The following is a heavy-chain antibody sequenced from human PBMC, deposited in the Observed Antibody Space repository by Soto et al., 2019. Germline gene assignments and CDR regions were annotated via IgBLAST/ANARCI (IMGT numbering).Heavy chain of an antibody. J-gene: IGHJ4*02. Sequence: TLLNPTQSLTLTCTFSGFSHSTSVMFVSWSLQPPGKALEWLALIDWDDDKYYSTSLKTRLTISKDTSKNQVVLTMTNMDPVDTATYYCARIRYYDPSYYFDYWGQGTLVTVSS. D-gene: IGHD3-22*01. CDR2: IDWDDDK. CDR1: GFSHSTSVMF. CDR3: ARIRYYDPSYYFDY. V-gene: IGHV2-70*01.